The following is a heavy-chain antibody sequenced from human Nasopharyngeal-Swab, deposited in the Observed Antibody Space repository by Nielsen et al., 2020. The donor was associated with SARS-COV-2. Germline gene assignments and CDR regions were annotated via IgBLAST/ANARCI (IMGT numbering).Heavy chain of an antibody. D-gene: IGHD1-20*01. CDR2: INHSGSI. CDR1: GGSFSGYY. J-gene: IGHJ4*02. V-gene: IGHV4-34*01. CDR3: ARGRGITVTTPSPVFDY. Sequence: GSLRLSCAVSGGSFSGYYWSWIRQSPGKGLEWIGEINHSGSINYNLSLKSRVTISVETSKNQFSLKLSSVTAADTAVYYCARGRGITVTTPSPVFDYWGQGTLVTVSS.